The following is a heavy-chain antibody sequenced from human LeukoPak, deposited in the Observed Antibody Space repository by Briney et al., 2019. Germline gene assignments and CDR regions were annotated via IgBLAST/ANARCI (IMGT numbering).Heavy chain of an antibody. CDR2: INPSGGST. V-gene: IGHV1-46*01. J-gene: IGHJ3*02. D-gene: IGHD6-13*01. CDR1: GYTFTGYY. Sequence: ASVKVSCKASGYTFTGYYMHWVRQAPGQGLEWMGIINPSGGSTSYAQKFQGRVTMTRDMSTSTVYMELSSLRSEDTAVYYCASGTFHSSSWYDAFDIWGQGTMVTVSS. CDR3: ASGTFHSSSWYDAFDI.